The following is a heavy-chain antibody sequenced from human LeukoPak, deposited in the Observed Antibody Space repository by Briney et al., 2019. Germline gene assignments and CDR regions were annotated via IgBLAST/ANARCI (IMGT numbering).Heavy chain of an antibody. V-gene: IGHV1-46*01. CDR3: ARSGGSGWLSDYYYYMDV. CDR1: GYSFTSYN. CDR2: INPSGGNT. J-gene: IGHJ6*03. D-gene: IGHD6-19*01. Sequence: ASVKVSCKTSGYSFTSYNLHWVRQAPGQRLEWMGIINPSGGNTNYAQKFQGRVTMTRDTSTSTVYMELSSLRSEDTAVYYCARSGGSGWLSDYYYYMDVWGKGTTVTISS.